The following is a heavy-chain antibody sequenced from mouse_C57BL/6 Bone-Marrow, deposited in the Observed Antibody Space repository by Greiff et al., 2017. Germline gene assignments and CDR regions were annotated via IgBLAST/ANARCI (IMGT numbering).Heavy chain of an antibody. CDR2: IDPENGDT. CDR3: TTDGKGY. J-gene: IGHJ2*01. D-gene: IGHD2-1*01. CDR1: GFNIKDDY. Sequence: EVQLQQSGAELVRPGASVKLSCTASGFNIKDDYMHWVKQRPEQGLEWIGWIDPENGDTEYASKFQGKATITADTSSNTAYLQLSSLTSEDTAVYYCTTDGKGYWGQGTTRTVSS. V-gene: IGHV14-4*01.